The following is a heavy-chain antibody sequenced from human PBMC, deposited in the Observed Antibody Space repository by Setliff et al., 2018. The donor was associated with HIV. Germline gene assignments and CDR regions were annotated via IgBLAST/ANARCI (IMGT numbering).Heavy chain of an antibody. V-gene: IGHV4-34*01. CDR2: ICHSGSA. Sequence: PSETLSLTCAVYGGSFSAYSWSWIRQPPGKGLEWIGEICHSGSANYNPSLRSRVNMSIDTSTRQFSLNLTSVTAADTAVYYCGRVPYPADYYMDVWGKGTTVTVSS. J-gene: IGHJ6*03. D-gene: IGHD6-19*01. CDR1: GGSFSAYS. CDR3: GRVPYPADYYMDV.